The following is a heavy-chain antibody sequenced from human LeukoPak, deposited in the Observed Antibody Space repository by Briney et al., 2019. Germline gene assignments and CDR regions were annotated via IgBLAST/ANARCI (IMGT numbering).Heavy chain of an antibody. CDR3: ARARTNPYCSSTSCASRKNNWFDP. V-gene: IGHV1-2*02. CDR2: INPNSGGT. J-gene: IGHJ5*02. Sequence: ASVKVSCKASGYTFTGYYMHWVRQAPGQGLEWMGWINPNSGGTNYAQKFQGRVTMTRDTSTSTVYMELSSLRSEDTAVYYCARARTNPYCSSTSCASRKNNWFDPWGQGTLVTVSS. D-gene: IGHD2-2*01. CDR1: GYTFTGYY.